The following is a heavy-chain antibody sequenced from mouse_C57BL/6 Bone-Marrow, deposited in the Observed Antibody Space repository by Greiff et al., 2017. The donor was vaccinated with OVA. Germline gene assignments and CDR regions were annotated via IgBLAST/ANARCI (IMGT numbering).Heavy chain of an antibody. J-gene: IGHJ3*01. CDR3: ARAYYSNYVRVWFAY. CDR1: GFTFSDYG. D-gene: IGHD2-5*01. CDR2: ISSGSSTI. V-gene: IGHV5-17*01. Sequence: EVKLVESGGGLVKPGGSLKLSCAASGFTFSDYGMHWVRQAPEKGLEWVAYISSGSSTIYYADTVKGRFTISRDNAKNTLFLQMTSLRSEDTAMYYCARAYYSNYVRVWFAYWGQGTLVTVSA.